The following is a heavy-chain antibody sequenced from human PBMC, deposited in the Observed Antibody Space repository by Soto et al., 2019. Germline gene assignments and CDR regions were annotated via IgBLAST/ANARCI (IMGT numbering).Heavy chain of an antibody. CDR1: GGSFSGYY. CDR3: ARAHCSGTSCYWDYFDY. D-gene: IGHD2-2*01. Sequence: SETLALTCAVYGGSFSGYYWSWIRQPPGKGLEWIGEINHSGSTNYNPSLKSRVTISVDTSKNQFSLKLSSVTAADTAVYYCARAHCSGTSCYWDYFDYWGQGTLVTVSS. V-gene: IGHV4-34*01. J-gene: IGHJ4*02. CDR2: INHSGST.